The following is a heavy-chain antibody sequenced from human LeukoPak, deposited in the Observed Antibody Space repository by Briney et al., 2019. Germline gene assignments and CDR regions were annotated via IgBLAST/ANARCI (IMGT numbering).Heavy chain of an antibody. Sequence: KSSETLSLTCTVSGGSISSYYWSWIRQPPGKGLEWIGYIYYSGSTNYNPSLKSRVTISVDTSKNQFSLKLSPVTAADTAVYYCAKENKKAPFLAGEATMTKGYFDYWGQGTLVTVSS. CDR2: IYYSGST. CDR1: GGSISSYY. CDR3: AKENKKAPFLAGEATMTKGYFDY. J-gene: IGHJ4*02. V-gene: IGHV4-59*01. D-gene: IGHD5-12*01.